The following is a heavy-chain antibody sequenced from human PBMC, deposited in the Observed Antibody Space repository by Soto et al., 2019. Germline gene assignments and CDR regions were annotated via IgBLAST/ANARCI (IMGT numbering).Heavy chain of an antibody. Sequence: LRLSCAASGFTFSDHYMDWVRQAPGKGLEWVGRTRNKANSYTTEYAASVKGRFTISRDDSKNSLYLQMNSLKTEDTAVYYCARAVGYSWPSLNYYYYMDVWGKGTTVTVSS. CDR2: TRNKANSYTT. D-gene: IGHD6-13*01. V-gene: IGHV3-72*01. CDR1: GFTFSDHY. CDR3: ARAVGYSWPSLNYYYYMDV. J-gene: IGHJ6*03.